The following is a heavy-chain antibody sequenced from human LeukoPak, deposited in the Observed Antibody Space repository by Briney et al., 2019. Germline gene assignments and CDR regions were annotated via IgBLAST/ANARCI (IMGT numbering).Heavy chain of an antibody. CDR1: GFTFSSYG. CDR3: AKDLVDLLYYYDSSGYGAFDI. Sequence: GGSLRLSCAASGFTFSSYGMHWVRQAPGKGLEWVAVISYDGSNKYYADSVKGRFTISRDNSKNTLYLQMNSLRAEDTAVYYCAKDLVDLLYYYDSSGYGAFDIWGQGTMVTVSS. J-gene: IGHJ3*02. V-gene: IGHV3-30*18. D-gene: IGHD3-22*01. CDR2: ISYDGSNK.